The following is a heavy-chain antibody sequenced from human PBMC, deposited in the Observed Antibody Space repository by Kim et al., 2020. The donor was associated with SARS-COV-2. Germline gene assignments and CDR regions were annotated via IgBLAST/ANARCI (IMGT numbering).Heavy chain of an antibody. V-gene: IGHV4-34*01. Sequence: TPALKSRVPISVDTSKNQFSLKLSSVTAADTAVYYCARGRITGTSPLAYWGQGTLVTVSS. CDR3: ARGRITGTSPLAY. J-gene: IGHJ4*02. D-gene: IGHD1-20*01.